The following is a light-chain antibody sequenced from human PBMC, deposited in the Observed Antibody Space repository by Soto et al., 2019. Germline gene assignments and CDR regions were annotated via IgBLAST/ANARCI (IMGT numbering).Light chain of an antibody. CDR3: QQRGNWPPS. V-gene: IGKV3-11*01. Sequence: EIVLTQSPATLSLSPGERATLSCRASQSFSNYLAWYQQKPGQAPRLLIYDVSNRATDIPARFSGSGSGTDFTLTISSLEPEDFAVYYCQQRGNWPPSFGQGTK. J-gene: IGKJ2*03. CDR1: QSFSNY. CDR2: DVS.